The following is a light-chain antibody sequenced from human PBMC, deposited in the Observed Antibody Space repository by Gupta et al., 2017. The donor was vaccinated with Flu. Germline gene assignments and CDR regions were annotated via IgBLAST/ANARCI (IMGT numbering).Light chain of an antibody. CDR1: QSVSSSY. CDR3: EQDGSSLWT. J-gene: IGKJ1*01. V-gene: IGKV3-20*01. CDR2: GVS. Sequence: EILLTQSPGTRSLSPGEISTLPCRATQSVSSSYLAWHQQKPGQAPRLLLYGVSIRSTGLPDRFSGRGSSTDFTLTISRRKPEAYAVSLCEQDGSSLWTFGEATKVEIK.